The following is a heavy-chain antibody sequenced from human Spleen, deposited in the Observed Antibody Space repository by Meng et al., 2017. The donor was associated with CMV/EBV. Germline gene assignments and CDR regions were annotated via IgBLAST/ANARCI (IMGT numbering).Heavy chain of an antibody. J-gene: IGHJ4*02. CDR3: TTDPKYYYDSSGLGQVIY. D-gene: IGHD3-22*01. V-gene: IGHV3-49*04. Sequence: GGSLRLSCTASGFIFGDYLMGWVRQAPGKGPEWAGVIRKNGYGGTTEYAASVKGRFTISRDDSKSIAYLQMNSLKIEDTAVYYCTTDPKYYYDSSGLGQVIYWGQGTLVTVSS. CDR2: IRKNGYGGTT. CDR1: GFIFGDYL.